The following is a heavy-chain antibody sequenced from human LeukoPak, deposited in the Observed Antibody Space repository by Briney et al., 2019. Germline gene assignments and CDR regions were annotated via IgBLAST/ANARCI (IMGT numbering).Heavy chain of an antibody. CDR1: GFTFGDYA. Sequence: PGGSLRLSCTASGFTFGDYAMSWFRQAPGKGLEWVGFIRSKAYGGTTEYAASVKGRFTISRDDSKSIAYLQMNSLKIEDTAVYYCTRVSGTTLGGYWGQGTLATVSS. J-gene: IGHJ4*02. V-gene: IGHV3-49*03. CDR3: TRVSGTTLGGY. CDR2: IRSKAYGGTT. D-gene: IGHD1-1*01.